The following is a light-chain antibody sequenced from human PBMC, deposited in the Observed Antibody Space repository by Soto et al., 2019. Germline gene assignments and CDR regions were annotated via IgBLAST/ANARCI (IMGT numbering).Light chain of an antibody. V-gene: IGKV3D-15*01. CDR1: QSVSSN. CDR3: QQYNNWPLSIT. J-gene: IGKJ5*01. CDR2: GAS. Sequence: EIVMTQSPATLSVSPGERATLSCRASQSVSSNLAWYQQKPGQAPRLLIYGASIRATGIPARFSGSGSGTEFSLTISSMQAEDFAVYYCQQYNNWPLSITFGQGTRLDIK.